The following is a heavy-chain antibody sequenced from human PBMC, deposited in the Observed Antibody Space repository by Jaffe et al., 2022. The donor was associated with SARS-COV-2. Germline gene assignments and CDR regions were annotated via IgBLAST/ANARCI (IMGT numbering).Heavy chain of an antibody. CDR1: GFTFSIYW. Sequence: EVQLVESGGGLVQPGGSLRLSCAASGFTFSIYWMSWVRQAPGKGLEWVANIKQDGSEKYYVDSVKGRFTISRDNAENSLYLQMNSLRADDTAVYYCARVCGGTFSNNSCYRADDAFDIWGQGTMVTVSS. V-gene: IGHV3-7*01. J-gene: IGHJ3*02. CDR3: ARVCGGTFSNNSCYRADDAFDI. CDR2: IKQDGSEK. D-gene: IGHD2-15*01.